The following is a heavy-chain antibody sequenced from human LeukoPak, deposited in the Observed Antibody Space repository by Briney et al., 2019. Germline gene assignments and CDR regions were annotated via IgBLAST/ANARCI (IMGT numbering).Heavy chain of an antibody. Sequence: SVKVSCKASGGTFSSYAISWVRQAPGQGLEWMGGIIPIFGTANYAQKFQGRVTITADESTSTAYMELSSLRSEDTAVYYCARDQPYGDYSRFDYWGQGTLVTVSS. CDR2: IIPIFGTA. V-gene: IGHV1-69*13. CDR3: ARDQPYGDYSRFDY. J-gene: IGHJ4*02. D-gene: IGHD4-17*01. CDR1: GGTFSSYA.